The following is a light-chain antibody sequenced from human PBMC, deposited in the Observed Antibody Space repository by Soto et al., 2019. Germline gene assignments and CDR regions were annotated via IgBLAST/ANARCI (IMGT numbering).Light chain of an antibody. J-gene: IGKJ3*01. V-gene: IGKV3-11*01. CDR1: QSVSSY. Sequence: EIVLTQSPATLSLSPGERATLSCRASQSVSSYLAWYQHKPGQAPRLLISDASNRATGIPARFSGSGSGTEFTLTISSLEPEDFALYYCQQRSNWLFTFGPGTKVDIK. CDR3: QQRSNWLFT. CDR2: DAS.